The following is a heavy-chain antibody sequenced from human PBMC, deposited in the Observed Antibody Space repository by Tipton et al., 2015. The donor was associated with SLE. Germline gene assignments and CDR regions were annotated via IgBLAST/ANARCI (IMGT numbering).Heavy chain of an antibody. CDR2: IYYSGST. Sequence: TLSLTCTVSGGSISSHYWSWIRQPPGKGLEWIGYIYYSGSTNYNPSLKSRVTISVDTSKNQFSLKLSSVTAADTAVYYCARYSSSWYYFDYWGQGTLVTVSS. J-gene: IGHJ4*02. CDR1: GGSISSHY. D-gene: IGHD6-13*01. CDR3: ARYSSSWYYFDY. V-gene: IGHV4-59*11.